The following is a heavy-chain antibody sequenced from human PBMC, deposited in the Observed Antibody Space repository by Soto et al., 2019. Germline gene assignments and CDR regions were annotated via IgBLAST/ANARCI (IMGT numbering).Heavy chain of an antibody. CDR3: ARYVNSYTMVRGVMFDY. Sequence: QVQLQESGPGLVKPSQTLSLTCTVSGGSISSGGYYWSWIRQHPGKGLEWIGYIYYSGSTYYNPSLKSRVTISVDTSKNQFSLKLSSVTAADTAVYYCARYVNSYTMVRGVMFDYWGQGTLVTVSS. J-gene: IGHJ4*02. V-gene: IGHV4-31*03. D-gene: IGHD3-10*01. CDR1: GGSISSGGYY. CDR2: IYYSGST.